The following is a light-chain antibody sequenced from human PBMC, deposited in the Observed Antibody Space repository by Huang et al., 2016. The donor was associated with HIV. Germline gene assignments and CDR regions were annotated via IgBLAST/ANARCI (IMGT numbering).Light chain of an antibody. J-gene: IGKJ5*01. CDR3: QQRSAWPPIT. CDR1: QSVVK. CDR2: DAS. V-gene: IGKV3-11*01. Sequence: ETVLTQSPDTLSLSPGERAILFCRASQSVVKLAWYQHKVGQAPRLLIYDASNRAPGIPARFSGSGSGTDFTLTVNSLEPEDSAVYYCQQRSAWPPITFGQGTRLEIK.